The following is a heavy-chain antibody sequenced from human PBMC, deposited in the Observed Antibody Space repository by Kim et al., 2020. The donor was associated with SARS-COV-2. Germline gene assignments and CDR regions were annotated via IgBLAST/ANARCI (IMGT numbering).Heavy chain of an antibody. J-gene: IGHJ4*02. V-gene: IGHV3-23*01. D-gene: IGHD6-13*01. CDR2: ISGSGDST. CDR3: ANFRQHDY. CDR1: GFTFSNYG. Sequence: GGSLRLSCVASGFTFSNYGMSWVRQVPGKGLEWVSGISGSGDSTTYADSMKGRFTIFRDNFKNTLYLQMSSLRADDTAIYYCANFRQHDYWGQGTLVTVSS.